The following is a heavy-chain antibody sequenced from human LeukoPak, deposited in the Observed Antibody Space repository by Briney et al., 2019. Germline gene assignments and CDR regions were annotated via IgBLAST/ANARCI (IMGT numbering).Heavy chain of an antibody. Sequence: KPSETLSLTCTVSGYSISSGYYWGWIRQPPGKGLEWIGSIYYSGSTYYNPSLKSRVTISVDTSKNQFSLKLSSVTAADTAVYYCARRASYYYYYMDVWGKGTTVTISS. CDR1: GYSISSGYY. CDR2: IYYSGST. CDR3: ARRASYYYYYMDV. J-gene: IGHJ6*03. V-gene: IGHV4-38-2*02.